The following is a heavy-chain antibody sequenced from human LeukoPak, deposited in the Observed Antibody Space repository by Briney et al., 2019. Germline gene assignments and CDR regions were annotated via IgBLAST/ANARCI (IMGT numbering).Heavy chain of an antibody. D-gene: IGHD5-18*01. Sequence: PGGSLRLSCAASGFTFDDYAMHWARQAPGKGLEWVSLISGDGGSTYYADSVKGRFTISRDNSKNSLYLQMNSLRTEDTALYYCAKDDGYSDDYYYYYYMDVWGKGTTVTVSS. V-gene: IGHV3-43*02. J-gene: IGHJ6*03. CDR2: ISGDGGST. CDR1: GFTFDDYA. CDR3: AKDDGYSDDYYYYYYMDV.